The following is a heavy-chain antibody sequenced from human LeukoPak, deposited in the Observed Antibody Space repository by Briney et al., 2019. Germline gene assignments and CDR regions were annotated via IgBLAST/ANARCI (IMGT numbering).Heavy chain of an antibody. J-gene: IGHJ4*02. Sequence: GGSLRLSCAASGFTFSSYEMNWVRQAPGKGLEWVSYISSSGSTIYYADSVKGRFTISRDNAKNSLYLQMNSLRAEDTAVYYCERPNFRSTSFDYWGQGTLVTVSS. D-gene: IGHD2-2*01. CDR3: ERPNFRSTSFDY. CDR2: ISSSGSTI. V-gene: IGHV3-48*03. CDR1: GFTFSSYE.